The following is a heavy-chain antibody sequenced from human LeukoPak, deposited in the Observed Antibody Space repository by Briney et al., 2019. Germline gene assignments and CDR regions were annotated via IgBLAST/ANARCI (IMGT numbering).Heavy chain of an antibody. CDR1: GFTFRSYG. J-gene: IGHJ4*02. D-gene: IGHD3-10*02. V-gene: IGHV3-30*03. CDR2: ISYDGSNK. Sequence: PGGSLRLSCAASGFTFRSYGMHWVRQAPGKGLEWVAVISYDGSNKYYADSVKGRFTISRDNSKSTLYLQMNSLRAEDTAVYYCARAASMSGVFPDYWGQGTLVTVSS. CDR3: ARAASMSGVFPDY.